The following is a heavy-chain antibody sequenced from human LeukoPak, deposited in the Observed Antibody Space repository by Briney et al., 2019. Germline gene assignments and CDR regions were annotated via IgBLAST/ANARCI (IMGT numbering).Heavy chain of an antibody. D-gene: IGHD6-19*01. J-gene: IGHJ4*02. CDR1: GYTFTGYY. CDR3: ARGGTLAVAGTDY. V-gene: IGHV1-2*02. Sequence: ASVKVSCKASGYTFTGYYMHWVRQAPGQGLEWMGWINPNSGGTNCAQKFQGRVTMTRDTSISTAYMELSRLRSDDTAVYYCARGGTLAVAGTDYWGQGTLVTVSS. CDR2: INPNSGGT.